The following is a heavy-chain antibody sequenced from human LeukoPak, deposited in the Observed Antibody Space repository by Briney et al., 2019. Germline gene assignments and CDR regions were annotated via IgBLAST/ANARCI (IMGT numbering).Heavy chain of an antibody. Sequence: GGSLRLSCAASGFTFGDYAMHWVRQAPGKGLEWVSGISWNSGSIGYADSVKGRFTISRDNAKNSLYLQMNSRRAEDTALYYCAKTYYDSSGYLGPLDYWGQGTLVTVSS. CDR1: GFTFGDYA. V-gene: IGHV3-9*01. CDR3: AKTYYDSSGYLGPLDY. CDR2: ISWNSGSI. D-gene: IGHD3-22*01. J-gene: IGHJ4*02.